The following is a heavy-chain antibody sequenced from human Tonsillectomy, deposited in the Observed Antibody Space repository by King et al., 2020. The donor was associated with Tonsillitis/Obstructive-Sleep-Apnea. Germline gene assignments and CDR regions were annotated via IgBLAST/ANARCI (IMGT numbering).Heavy chain of an antibody. Sequence: VQLQESGPGLVKPSETLSLTCTVSGGCISSYYWSWIRQPPGKGLEWIGYIYYSGSTNYNPSLKSRVTISVDTSKNQFSLKLSSVTAADTAVYYCARTYYYGSGSYLNWFDPWGQGTLVTVSS. CDR2: IYYSGST. CDR1: GGCISSYY. J-gene: IGHJ5*02. CDR3: ARTYYYGSGSYLNWFDP. V-gene: IGHV4-59*01. D-gene: IGHD3-10*01.